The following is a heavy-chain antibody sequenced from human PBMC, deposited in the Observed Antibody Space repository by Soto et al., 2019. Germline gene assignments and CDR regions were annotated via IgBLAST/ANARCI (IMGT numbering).Heavy chain of an antibody. CDR3: ARTQEGPIDY. CDR2: IDCYDNK. CDR1: ELSLSTSGMY. V-gene: IGHV2-70*01. Sequence: RLNPTLTLKXTCTFSELSLSTSGMYLMWMGQPPGKALEWLALIDCYDNKNYKTDLKTSLTISNATSKNQVVIPMTHMDPVDTATFYCARTQEGPIDYWGQGTLVTVSS. J-gene: IGHJ4*02.